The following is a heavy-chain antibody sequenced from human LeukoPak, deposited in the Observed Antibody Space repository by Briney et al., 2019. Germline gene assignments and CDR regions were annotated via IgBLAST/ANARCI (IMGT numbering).Heavy chain of an antibody. J-gene: IGHJ6*02. D-gene: IGHD1-26*01. CDR1: GGTFSSYA. Sequence: GASVKVSCKASGGTFSSYAISWVRQAPGQGLEWMGRIIPILGIANYAQKFQGRVTITADKSTSTAYMELSSLRSEDTAVYYCAREVGATDYYYGMDVWGQGTTVTVSS. V-gene: IGHV1-69*04. CDR3: AREVGATDYYYGMDV. CDR2: IIPILGIA.